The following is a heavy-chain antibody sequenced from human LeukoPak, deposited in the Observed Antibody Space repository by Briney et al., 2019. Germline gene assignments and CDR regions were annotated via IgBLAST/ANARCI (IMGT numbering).Heavy chain of an antibody. V-gene: IGHV5-51*01. CDR3: ARHHSGSYSIHDY. J-gene: IGHJ4*02. Sequence: GESLKISCKGSGYTFTNYWIHWVRQMPGKGLEWMGIIYPGDSDTRYSPSFQGQVTISADKSISTAYLQWSSLKASDTAMYYCARHHSGSYSIHDYWGQGTLVTVSS. CDR1: GYTFTNYW. CDR2: IYPGDSDT. D-gene: IGHD1-26*01.